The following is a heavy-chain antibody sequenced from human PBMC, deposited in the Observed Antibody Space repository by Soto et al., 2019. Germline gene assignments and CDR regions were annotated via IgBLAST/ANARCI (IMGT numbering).Heavy chain of an antibody. D-gene: IGHD2-15*01. CDR1: GFTFRNHA. Sequence: QVQLVESGGGVVQPGGSLRLSCAASGFTFRNHAMHWVRQARGKGLECLAVIAHDGSNAFYRHSVKGRFTVSRDNSKNTLYLYMSSLRAEDTGVYYCARGDREVILVVGVARPGEYGTDIWCQVTTVIISS. CDR3: ARGDREVILVVGVARPGEYGTDI. CDR2: IAHDGSNA. J-gene: IGHJ6*02. V-gene: IGHV3-30-3*01.